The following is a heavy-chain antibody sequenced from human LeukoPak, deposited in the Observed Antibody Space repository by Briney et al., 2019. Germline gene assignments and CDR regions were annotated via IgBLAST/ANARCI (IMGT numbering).Heavy chain of an antibody. D-gene: IGHD2-2*01. CDR2: ISGSGGTT. Sequence: PGGSLRLSCAASGFTFSSYAMGWVRQAPGKGLEWVSAISGSGGTTYYADSVKGRFTISRDNSKNTLYLQMSSLRAEDTAVYYCAKEPREYCSSTSCPNWIDPWGQGTLVTVSS. J-gene: IGHJ5*02. CDR3: AKEPREYCSSTSCPNWIDP. V-gene: IGHV3-23*01. CDR1: GFTFSSYA.